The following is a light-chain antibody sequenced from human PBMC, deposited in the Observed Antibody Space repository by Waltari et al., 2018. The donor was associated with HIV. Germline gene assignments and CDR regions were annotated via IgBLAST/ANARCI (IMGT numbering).Light chain of an antibody. V-gene: IGLV2-8*01. CDR3: SSYSGINDVGV. CDR1: RTGVGHYNY. J-gene: IGLJ3*02. CDR2: EVN. Sequence: QSALTQPPSASGSPGQSGTISCSGTRTGVGHYNYVSWFQEHPGKAPKLIIYEVNKRPSGVPDRFSGSKSGNTASLTVSGLQAEDEGDYYCSSYSGINDVGVFGGGTKLTVL.